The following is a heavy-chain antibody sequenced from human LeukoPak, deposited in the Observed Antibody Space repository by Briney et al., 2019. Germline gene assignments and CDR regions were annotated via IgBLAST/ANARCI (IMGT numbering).Heavy chain of an antibody. Sequence: GGALRLSCAASGFTFSNYVLIWVRQAPGRGLGGVSAITGSGGTTSYADSVKGRFTISRDNSRNTLYLQMNSLRAEDAAVYYCAKDREVSAARVYDYWGQGTLVTVCS. D-gene: IGHD2-2*01. J-gene: IGHJ4*02. CDR2: ITGSGGTT. CDR1: GFTFSNYV. CDR3: AKDREVSAARVYDY. V-gene: IGHV3-23*01.